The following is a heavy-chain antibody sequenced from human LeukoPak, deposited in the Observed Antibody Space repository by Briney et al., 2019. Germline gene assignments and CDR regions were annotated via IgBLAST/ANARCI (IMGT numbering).Heavy chain of an antibody. Sequence: PSETLSLTCTVSGGSISSGSYYWRWIRQPAGKGLEWIGRIYTSGSTNYNPSLKSRVTISVDTSKNQFSLKLSSVTAADTAVYYCARMSGQKVRGVINNWFDPWGQGTLVTVSS. D-gene: IGHD3-10*01. CDR2: IYTSGST. CDR3: ARMSGQKVRGVINNWFDP. V-gene: IGHV4-61*02. CDR1: GGSISSGSYY. J-gene: IGHJ5*02.